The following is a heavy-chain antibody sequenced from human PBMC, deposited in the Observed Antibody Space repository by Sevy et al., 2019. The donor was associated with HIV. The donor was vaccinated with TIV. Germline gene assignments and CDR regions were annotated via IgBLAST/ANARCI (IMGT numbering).Heavy chain of an antibody. D-gene: IGHD2-15*01. J-gene: IGHJ4*02. V-gene: IGHV3-49*03. CDR3: SREAGVVVVVAANQFDY. CDR1: GFSFGEYA. CDR2: IRGKAFGGTT. Sequence: GGSLRLSCSASGFSFGEYAMSWFRQAPGKGLEWVAFIRGKAFGGTTEYAASVKGRFTISRDDSKSIAYLQMISLKTEDTAVYNCSREAGVVVVVAANQFDYWGQGTLVTVSS.